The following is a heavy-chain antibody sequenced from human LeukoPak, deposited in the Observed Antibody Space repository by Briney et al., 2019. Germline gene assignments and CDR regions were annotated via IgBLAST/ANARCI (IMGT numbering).Heavy chain of an antibody. Sequence: PGGSLRLSCAASGFTFSSYAMSWVRQAPGKGLEWVSAISGSGGSTYYADSVKGRFTISRDNSKNTLYLQMNSLRAEDTAAYYCAKDRYYDILTGYYIPDFDYWGQGTLVTVSS. CDR3: AKDRYYDILTGYYIPDFDY. CDR2: ISGSGGST. J-gene: IGHJ4*02. CDR1: GFTFSSYA. D-gene: IGHD3-9*01. V-gene: IGHV3-23*01.